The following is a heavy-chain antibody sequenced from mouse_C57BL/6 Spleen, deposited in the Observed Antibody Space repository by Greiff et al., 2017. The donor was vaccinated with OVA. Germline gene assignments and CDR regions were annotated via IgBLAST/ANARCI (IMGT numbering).Heavy chain of an antibody. CDR2: IWSDGST. J-gene: IGHJ4*01. CDR3: ARHGYSNPNDYAMDY. V-gene: IGHV2-6-1*01. D-gene: IGHD2-5*01. Sequence: QVQLKESGPGLVAPSQSLSITCTVSGFSLTSYGVHWVRQPPGKGLEWLVVIWSDGSTTYNSALKSRLSISKDNSKSQVFLKMNSLQTDDTAMYYCARHGYSNPNDYAMDYWGQGTSVTVSS. CDR1: GFSLTSYG.